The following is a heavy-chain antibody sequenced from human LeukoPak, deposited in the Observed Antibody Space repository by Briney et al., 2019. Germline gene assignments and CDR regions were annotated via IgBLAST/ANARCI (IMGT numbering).Heavy chain of an antibody. CDR3: ARGVWFGE. J-gene: IGHJ4*01. CDR2: ISGSGGST. Sequence: GGSLRLSCVASGFTFSSYGMSWVRQAPGKGLEWVSDISGSGGSTYYADSVKGRFTISRDNSRNTLYLQMNSLRAEDTGVYYCARGVWFGEGGQGTLVTVSS. CDR1: GFTFSSYG. D-gene: IGHD3-10*01. V-gene: IGHV3-23*01.